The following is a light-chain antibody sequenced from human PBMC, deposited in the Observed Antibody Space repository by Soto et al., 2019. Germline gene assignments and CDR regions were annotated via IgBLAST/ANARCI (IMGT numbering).Light chain of an antibody. CDR2: DVS. CDR3: CSYAGSYTYV. Sequence: QSVLTQPRSVSGSPGQSVTISCTGTSSVVGVYNYVSWYQHHPGKAPKLMIYDVSKRPSGVPDRFSGSASGNTASLTISGLQAEDESDYYCCSYAGSYTYVFGTGTKVTVL. V-gene: IGLV2-11*01. J-gene: IGLJ1*01. CDR1: SSVVGVYNY.